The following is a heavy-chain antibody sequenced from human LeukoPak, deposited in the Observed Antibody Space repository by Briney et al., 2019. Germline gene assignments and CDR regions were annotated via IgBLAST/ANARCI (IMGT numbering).Heavy chain of an antibody. J-gene: IGHJ3*01. V-gene: IGHV4-30-4*08. CDR2: IYYSGST. CDR1: GGSISSGDYY. D-gene: IGHD3-22*01. CDR3: AKSTYYYDTFVNAFDL. Sequence: PSETLSLTCTVSGGSISSGDYYWSWIRQPPGKGLEWIGYIYYSGSTYYNPSLKSRVTISVDTSKNQFSLELSSVTAADTAVYYCAKSTYYYDTFVNAFDLWGQGTVVTVST.